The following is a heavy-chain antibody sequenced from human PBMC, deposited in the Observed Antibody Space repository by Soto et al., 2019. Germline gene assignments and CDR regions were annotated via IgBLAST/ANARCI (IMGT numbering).Heavy chain of an antibody. CDR3: ARLTPAAFDY. D-gene: IGHD2-2*01. V-gene: IGHV4-59*01. Sequence: QVQLQESGPGLVKPSETLSLTCTVSGGSISSYYWSWIRQPPGKGLEWIGYIYYSGSTNYNPSLKSRVTISVDTSKNQFSLKLSSVTAADTAVYYCARLTPAAFDYWGQGTLVTVSS. CDR2: IYYSGST. CDR1: GGSISSYY. J-gene: IGHJ4*02.